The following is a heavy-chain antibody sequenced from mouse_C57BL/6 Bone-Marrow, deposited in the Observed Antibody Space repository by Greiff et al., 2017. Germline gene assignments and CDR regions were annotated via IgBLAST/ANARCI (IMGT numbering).Heavy chain of an antibody. D-gene: IGHD1-1*01. CDR2: FYPGRGSI. V-gene: IGHV1-62-2*01. Sequence: VQLQQSGAELVKPGASVKLSCKASGYTFTEYTIHWVQQRSGQGLEWIWWFYPGRGSIKYNEKFKDTDTLPADKSSSTVYMDLSRVIAEDAAVDFCERHEGRMFGYYGRNPYFDYWGQGTTLTVSS. J-gene: IGHJ2*01. CDR3: ERHEGRMFGYYGRNPYFDY. CDR1: GYTFTEYT.